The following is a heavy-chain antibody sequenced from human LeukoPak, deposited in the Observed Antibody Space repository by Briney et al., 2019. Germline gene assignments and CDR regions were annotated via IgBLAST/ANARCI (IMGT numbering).Heavy chain of an antibody. Sequence: ASVKVSCKASGYTFTSYGISWVRQAPGQGLEWMGWLSAYNGNTNYAQKLQGRVTMTTDTSTSTAYMELRSLRSDDTAVYYCARGPDCSSTSCYESVWFDPWGQGTLVTVSS. D-gene: IGHD2-2*01. CDR1: GYTFTSYG. V-gene: IGHV1-18*01. CDR3: ARGPDCSSTSCYESVWFDP. CDR2: LSAYNGNT. J-gene: IGHJ5*02.